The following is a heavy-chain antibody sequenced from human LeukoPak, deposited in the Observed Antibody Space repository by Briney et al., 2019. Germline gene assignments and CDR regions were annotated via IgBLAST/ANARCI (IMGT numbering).Heavy chain of an antibody. CDR3: ARGDYNDGAGYLDH. CDR1: GGSIFSGDYY. J-gene: IGHJ5*02. CDR2: IYYNGIT. Sequence: SETLSLTCTVSGGSIFSGDYYWNWIRQPPGKGLEWIGYIYYNGITYYNPSLESRVTISVDTPKNQFSLKLSSVTAADTAVYYCARGDYNDGAGYLDHWGQGTLVPVSS. D-gene: IGHD3-22*01. V-gene: IGHV4-30-4*01.